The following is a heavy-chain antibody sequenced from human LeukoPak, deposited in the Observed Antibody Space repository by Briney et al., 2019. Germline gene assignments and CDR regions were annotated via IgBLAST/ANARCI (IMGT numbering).Heavy chain of an antibody. CDR3: ARHGDGFYYGMDV. J-gene: IGHJ6*02. D-gene: IGHD4-17*01. CDR2: ISSGGHNI. V-gene: IGHV3-21*01. Sequence: PGGSLRLSCAASEFTFSRYSMNWFRQAPGEGLEWVSSISSGGHNIYYADLVKGRFTISRDNPKNSLYLQMNSLRVEDAAVYYCARHGDGFYYGMDVWGQGTTVTVSS. CDR1: EFTFSRYS.